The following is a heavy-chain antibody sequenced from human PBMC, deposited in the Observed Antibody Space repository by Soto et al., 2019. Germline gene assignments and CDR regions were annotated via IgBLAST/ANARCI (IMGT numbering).Heavy chain of an antibody. V-gene: IGHV4-61*01. CDR1: GGSVSSGSYY. CDR2: IYYSGST. D-gene: IGHD2-15*01. CDR3: ARGSGPNDAFDI. Sequence: QVQLQESGPGLVKPSETLSLTCTVSGGSVSSGSYYWSWIRQPPGKGLEWIGYIYYSGSTNYNPSIKSRVTTSVDTSKHQFSLKLSSVTASDTAVYYCARGSGPNDAFDIWGQGTMVTVSS. J-gene: IGHJ3*02.